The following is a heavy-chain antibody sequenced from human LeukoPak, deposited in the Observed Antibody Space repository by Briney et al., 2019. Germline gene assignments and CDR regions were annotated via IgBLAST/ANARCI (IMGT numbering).Heavy chain of an antibody. D-gene: IGHD2-21*02. CDR1: GGSFSGYY. V-gene: IGHV4-34*01. Sequence: SETLSLTCAVYGGSFSGYYWSWIRQPPGKGLEWIGEINHSGSTNYNPSLKSRVTISVDTSKNQFSLKLSSVTAADTAVYYCARGAFCGGDCYSGGNYYYYYMDVWGTGTTVTVSS. CDR3: ARGAFCGGDCYSGGNYYYYYMDV. J-gene: IGHJ6*03. CDR2: INHSGST.